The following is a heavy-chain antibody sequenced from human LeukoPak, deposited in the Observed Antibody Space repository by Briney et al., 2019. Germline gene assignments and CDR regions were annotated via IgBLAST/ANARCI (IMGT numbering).Heavy chain of an antibody. Sequence: AGGSLRLSCAASGFTFDDYGMNWVRQAPGKGLGWVSGIIWSGGSTGYADSVKGRFTISRDNAKNSLYLQMNSLRAEDTALYYCARDDYGSGSWNDYWGQGTLVTVSS. J-gene: IGHJ4*02. V-gene: IGHV3-20*04. CDR2: IIWSGGST. CDR1: GFTFDDYG. CDR3: ARDDYGSGSWNDY. D-gene: IGHD3-10*01.